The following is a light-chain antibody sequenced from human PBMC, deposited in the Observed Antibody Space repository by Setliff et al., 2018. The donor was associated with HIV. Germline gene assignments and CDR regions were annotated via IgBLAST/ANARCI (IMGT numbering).Light chain of an antibody. Sequence: SYELTQPPSVSVAPGTTARITCGGNNIGSKSVQWYQQKPGQAPVMVVYDASDRPSGVPERFSGSKSGNTATLIISRVEAGDEADYYCQVWDSSSDNYVFGTGTKVTVL. V-gene: IGLV3-21*03. CDR2: DAS. J-gene: IGLJ1*01. CDR1: NIGSKS. CDR3: QVWDSSSDNYV.